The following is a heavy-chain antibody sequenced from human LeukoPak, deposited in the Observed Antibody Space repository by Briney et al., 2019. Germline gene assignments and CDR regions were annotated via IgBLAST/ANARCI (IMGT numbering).Heavy chain of an antibody. V-gene: IGHV4-4*09. CDR3: ARKAPKKGWFDP. CDR2: THPSGNT. J-gene: IGHJ5*02. CDR1: GGSNNSYY. Sequence: SETLSLSCTVPGGSNNSYYWSWIRQPPGKGLEWIGYTHPSGNTNYSPSLKSRVTMSIDMSRNQFSLKLSSVTAADTAVYYCARKAPKKGWFDPWGQGTLVTVSS.